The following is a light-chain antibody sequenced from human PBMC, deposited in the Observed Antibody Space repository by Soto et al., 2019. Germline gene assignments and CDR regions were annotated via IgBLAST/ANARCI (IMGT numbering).Light chain of an antibody. V-gene: IGLV2-23*02. CDR3: RSFAGSPWV. J-gene: IGLJ3*02. CDR2: EVN. CDR1: SSDIGSYDL. Sequence: QSVLAQPASVSGSPGQSITISCTGTSSDIGSYDLVSWYRQHPGKAPKLIIYEVNKRPSGVSNRFSASKSGNTASLTISGLQAEDEADYYCRSFAGSPWVFGGGNKVTVL.